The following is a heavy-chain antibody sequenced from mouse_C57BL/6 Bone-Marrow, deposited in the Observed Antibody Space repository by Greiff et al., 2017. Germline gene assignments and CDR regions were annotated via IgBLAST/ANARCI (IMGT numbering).Heavy chain of an antibody. V-gene: IGHV1-81*01. J-gene: IGHJ2*01. CDR2: IYPRSGNT. CDR3: SRGDGYYAFIDY. D-gene: IGHD2-3*01. Sequence: QVQLQQSGAELARPGASVKLSCKASGYTFTSYGISWVKQRTGQGLEWIGEIYPRSGNTYYNEKFKGKATLTADKSSSTAYMELRSLTSEDSAVYFCSRGDGYYAFIDYWGQGTTLTVSS. CDR1: GYTFTSYG.